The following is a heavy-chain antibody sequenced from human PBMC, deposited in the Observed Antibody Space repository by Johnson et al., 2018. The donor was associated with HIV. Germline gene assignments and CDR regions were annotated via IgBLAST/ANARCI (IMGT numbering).Heavy chain of an antibody. CDR1: GFTFSTYA. CDR3: ARDGLEVDAFNI. D-gene: IGHD3-3*01. V-gene: IGHV3-20*04. J-gene: IGHJ3*02. CDR2: INGNGGST. Sequence: VQLVESGGGVVQPGRSLRLSCAASGFTFSTYAMHWVRQAPGKGLEWVSGINGNGGSTGYADSVKGRFTISIDNAKNSLYLQMKSLRAEDTAVYYCARDGLEVDAFNIWGQGTLVTVSS.